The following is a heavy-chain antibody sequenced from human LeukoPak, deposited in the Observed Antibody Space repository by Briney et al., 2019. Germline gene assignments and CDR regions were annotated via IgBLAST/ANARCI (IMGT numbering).Heavy chain of an antibody. D-gene: IGHD6-19*01. CDR2: IYYSGSP. J-gene: IGHJ4*02. V-gene: IGHV4-39*02. CDR3: ARLVAVAGVFDY. Sequence: PSETLSLTCTASGGSIISGGIYWGWIRQPPGKGMEWIGSIYYSGSPYYNPSLKSRVVISVDTSKNHFSLKLSSVTAADTAVYYCARLVAVAGVFDYWGQGTLVTVSS. CDR1: GGSIISGGIY.